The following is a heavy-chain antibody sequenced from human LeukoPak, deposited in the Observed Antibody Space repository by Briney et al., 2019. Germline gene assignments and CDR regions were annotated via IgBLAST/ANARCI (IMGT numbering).Heavy chain of an antibody. CDR1: GYTFTGYY. V-gene: IGHV1-2*02. J-gene: IGHJ5*02. D-gene: IGHD3-22*01. Sequence: HRASVKVSCKASGYTFTGYYMHWVRQAPGQGLEWMGWINPNSGGTNYAQKFQGRVTMTRDTSISTAYMELSRLRSDDTAVYYCARAPYPDYYYDSSGHAAVDPWGQGTLVTVSS. CDR2: INPNSGGT. CDR3: ARAPYPDYYYDSSGHAAVDP.